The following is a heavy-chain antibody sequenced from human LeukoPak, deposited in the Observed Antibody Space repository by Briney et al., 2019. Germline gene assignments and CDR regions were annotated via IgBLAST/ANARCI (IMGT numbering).Heavy chain of an antibody. J-gene: IGHJ4*02. CDR1: GFTFSSYA. D-gene: IGHD6-13*01. CDR3: AKDLSSSWQKDY. V-gene: IGHV3-23*01. Sequence: GGSLRLSCAASGFTFSSYAMSWVRQAPGKGLEWVSGISGSGSSTYYADSVKGRFTISRDNFKNTLYLQMNSLRAEDTAVYFCAKDLSSSWQKDYWGQGTLVTVSS. CDR2: ISGSGSST.